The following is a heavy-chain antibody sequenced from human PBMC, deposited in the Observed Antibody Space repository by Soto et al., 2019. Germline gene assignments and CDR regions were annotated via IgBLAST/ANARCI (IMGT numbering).Heavy chain of an antibody. J-gene: IGHJ4*02. Sequence: EVQLVESGGGLVQPGGSLRLSCAASGFTVSSNYMSWVRQAPGKGLEWVSVIYSGGSTYYADSVKGRFTISRDNSKNTLYLQMNSLRAEDTAVYYCARDPGSDYGDEADYWGQGTLVTVSS. V-gene: IGHV3-66*01. CDR1: GFTVSSNY. D-gene: IGHD4-17*01. CDR2: IYSGGST. CDR3: ARDPGSDYGDEADY.